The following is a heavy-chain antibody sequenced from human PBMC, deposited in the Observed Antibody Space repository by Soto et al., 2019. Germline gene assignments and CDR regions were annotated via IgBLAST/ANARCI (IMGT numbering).Heavy chain of an antibody. CDR1: GGSISSGGYY. Sequence: SETLSLTCTVSGGSISSGGYYWSWIRQHPGKGLEWIGYIYYSGSTYYNPSLKSRVTISVDTSKNQFSLKLSSVTAADTAVYYCARTQQQLVDYWGQGTLVTVSS. V-gene: IGHV4-31*03. CDR3: ARTQQQLVDY. D-gene: IGHD6-13*01. J-gene: IGHJ4*02. CDR2: IYYSGST.